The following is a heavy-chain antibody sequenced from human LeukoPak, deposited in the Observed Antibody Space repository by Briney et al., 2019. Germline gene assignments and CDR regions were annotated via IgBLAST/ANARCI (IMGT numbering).Heavy chain of an antibody. V-gene: IGHV3-33*06. J-gene: IGHJ4*02. CDR2: ILSDGSKE. CDR1: GFTFSSYG. Sequence: HPGGSLRLSCAASGFTFSSYGMHWVRQAPGKGLEWVAVILSDGSKEFYTDSVKGRFTISRDNSKNTLYLQMNSLRAEDTAVYYCAKVLRPAVAEYYFDYWGQGTLVTVSS. D-gene: IGHD6-19*01. CDR3: AKVLRPAVAEYYFDY.